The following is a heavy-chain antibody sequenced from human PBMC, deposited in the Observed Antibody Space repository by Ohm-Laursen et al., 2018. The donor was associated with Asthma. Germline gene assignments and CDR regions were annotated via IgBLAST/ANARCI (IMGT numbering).Heavy chain of an antibody. CDR2: IYYSGST. CDR3: ARGNDILTGYYAFDI. D-gene: IGHD3-9*01. J-gene: IGHJ3*02. CDR1: GGSISSGGYY. Sequence: SQTLSLTCTVSGGSISSGGYYWSWIRQHPGKGLEWIGYIYYSGSTYYNPSLKSRVTISVDTSKNQFSLKLSSVTAADTAVYYCARGNDILTGYYAFDIWGQGTMVTVSS. V-gene: IGHV4-31*03.